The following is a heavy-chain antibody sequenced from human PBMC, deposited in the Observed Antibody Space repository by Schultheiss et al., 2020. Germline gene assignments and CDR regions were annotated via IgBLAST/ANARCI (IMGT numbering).Heavy chain of an antibody. J-gene: IGHJ4*02. CDR3: AHRAHSGTMGRFDY. V-gene: IGHV2-70*12. CDR1: GFSLSTSGMC. CDR2: IDWDDDK. Sequence: SGPTLVKPTQTLTLTCTFSGFSLSTSGMCVSWIRQPPGKALEWLARIDWDDDKHYSTSLKTRLTISKDTSKNQVVLTMTNMDPVDTATYYCAHRAHSGTMGRFDYWGKGTLVTVAS. D-gene: IGHD5-12*01.